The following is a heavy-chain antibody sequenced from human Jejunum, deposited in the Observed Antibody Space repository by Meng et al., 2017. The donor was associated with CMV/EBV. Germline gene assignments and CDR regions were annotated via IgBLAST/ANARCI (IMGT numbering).Heavy chain of an antibody. D-gene: IGHD2-2*02. V-gene: IGHV3-21*01. CDR1: SSYI. CDR3: ARGRVACSSTSCHRGGLDS. J-gene: IGHJ4*02. Sequence: SSYIINWVRQAPGKGLEWVASSSSSTSHKYYADSVKGRFTISRDNAKNSLYLQMNSLRGEDTAVYYCARGRVACSSTSCHRGGLDSWGQGTLVTVSS. CDR2: SSSSTSHK.